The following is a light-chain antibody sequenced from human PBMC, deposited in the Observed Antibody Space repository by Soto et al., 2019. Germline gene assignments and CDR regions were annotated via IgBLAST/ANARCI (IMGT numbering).Light chain of an antibody. Sequence: EILLTQSRATLSLSPWESATLSCRATRSVSSYLAWYQQKPGQAPRLLIYGASTRPTGIPAKISGSGSGTEFTLTISSLQSEDCAIYYCQKYHTWPITFGGGTKVDIK. CDR2: GAS. CDR1: RSVSSY. V-gene: IGKV3-15*01. CDR3: QKYHTWPIT. J-gene: IGKJ4*01.